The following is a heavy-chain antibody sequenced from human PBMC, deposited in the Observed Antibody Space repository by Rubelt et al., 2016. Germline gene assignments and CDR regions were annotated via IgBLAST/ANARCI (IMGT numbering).Heavy chain of an antibody. J-gene: IGHJ3*02. CDR3: AGDTKLNNWGTASVI. Sequence: QVQLVQSGAEVKKPGASVKVSCKASGYTFTSYAMHWVRQAPGQRLEWMAWINAGNGNTEFSPKFKGRVTITRETSASRAYLELSSLRFDDTAVYYWAGDTKLNNWGTASVIWGQGTMVTVSS. V-gene: IGHV1-3*01. CDR1: GYTFTSYA. D-gene: IGHD7-27*01. CDR2: INAGNGNT.